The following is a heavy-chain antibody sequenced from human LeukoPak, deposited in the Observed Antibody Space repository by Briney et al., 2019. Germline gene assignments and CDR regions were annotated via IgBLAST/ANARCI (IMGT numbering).Heavy chain of an antibody. J-gene: IGHJ4*02. CDR1: GYDFINYG. CDR2: RSIYNGNT. D-gene: IGHD6-6*01. Sequence: ASVKVSCKASGYDFINYGISWVRQAPGQGLEWMGWRSIYNGNTDYKLQGRVTMTKDTSTSTAYMEVRSLRSDDTAVYYCARGGPFPSGSSSREYYLDYWGQGTLVTVSS. V-gene: IGHV1-18*01. CDR3: ARGGPFPSGSSSREYYLDY.